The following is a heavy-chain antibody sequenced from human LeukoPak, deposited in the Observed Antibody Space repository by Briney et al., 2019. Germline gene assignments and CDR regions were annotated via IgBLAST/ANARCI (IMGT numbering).Heavy chain of an antibody. D-gene: IGHD2-21*01. CDR2: IYYSGST. J-gene: IGHJ4*02. Sequence: PSETLSLTCAVSGGSISSGGYSWSWIRQPPGKGLEWIGYIYYSGSTYYNPSLKSRVTISVDTSKNQFSLKLSSVTAADTAVYYCASTLWWRGGFDYWGQGTLVTVSS. V-gene: IGHV4-30-4*07. CDR3: ASTLWWRGGFDY. CDR1: GGSISSGGYS.